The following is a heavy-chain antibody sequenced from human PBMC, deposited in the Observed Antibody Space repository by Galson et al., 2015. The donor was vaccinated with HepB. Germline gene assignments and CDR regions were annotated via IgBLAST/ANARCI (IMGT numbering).Heavy chain of an antibody. CDR3: ARVPRVLVLYASFDF. J-gene: IGHJ4*02. CDR1: GNTFTDYY. Sequence: SVKVSCKASGNTFTDYYIHWVRQAPGQGLEWMGRINPNSGGTNYAQTFQGRVTMTRDKSVTTAYMELTRLRSDDTAVYYCARVPRVLVLYASFDFWGQGTLVTVSS. CDR2: INPNSGGT. V-gene: IGHV1-2*06. D-gene: IGHD2-8*02.